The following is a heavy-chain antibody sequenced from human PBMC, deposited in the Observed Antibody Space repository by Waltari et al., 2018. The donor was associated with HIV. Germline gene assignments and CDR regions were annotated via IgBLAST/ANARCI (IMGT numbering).Heavy chain of an antibody. CDR3: AIDLMYFYDSSGHYPEFDY. D-gene: IGHD3-22*01. CDR2: ISHIGAKT. V-gene: IGHV3-23*01. Sequence: EVELLESGGDLVQPGGSLRLSCAASGFTFSDYAMIWVRPAPGKGREWVSTISHIGAKTFYAESVKGRFTVSSDNLKKTVYLQMNSLRVEDTALYYCAIDLMYFYDSSGHYPEFDYWGRGTLVSVSS. J-gene: IGHJ4*02. CDR1: GFTFSDYA.